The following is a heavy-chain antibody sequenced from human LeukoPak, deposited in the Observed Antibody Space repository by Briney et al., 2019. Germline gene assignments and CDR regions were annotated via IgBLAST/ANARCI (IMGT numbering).Heavy chain of an antibody. V-gene: IGHV3-7*01. D-gene: IGHD4-17*01. CDR3: ARLTMMTTTGGPFDY. J-gene: IGHJ4*02. Sequence: DSVKGRFTISRDNAKNSLYLQMNSLRAEDTAVYYCARLTMMTTTGGPFDYWGQGTLVTVSS.